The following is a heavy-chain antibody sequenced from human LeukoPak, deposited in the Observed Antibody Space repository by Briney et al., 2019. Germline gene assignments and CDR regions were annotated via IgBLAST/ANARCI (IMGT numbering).Heavy chain of an antibody. CDR2: IKSKTDGGTT. D-gene: IGHD3-9*01. Sequence: GGSLRLSCAASGFTFSNAWMSWVRQAPGKGLEWVGRIKSKTDGGTTDYAAPVKGRFTISRDDSKNTLYLQMNSLRAEDTAVYYCAKAENYDILTGYSTFDYWGQGTLVTVSS. V-gene: IGHV3-15*01. CDR3: AKAENYDILTGYSTFDY. CDR1: GFTFSNAW. J-gene: IGHJ4*02.